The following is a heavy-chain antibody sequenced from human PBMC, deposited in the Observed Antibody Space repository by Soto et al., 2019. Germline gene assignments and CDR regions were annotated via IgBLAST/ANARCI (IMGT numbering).Heavy chain of an antibody. CDR2: IGSSSSYT. D-gene: IGHD3-9*01. J-gene: IGHJ4*02. CDR3: ARRRPTGDYNY. CDR1: GFPFSDYY. Sequence: QVQLVESGGALVKPGGSLRLSCAASGFPFSDYYMSWIRQAPGKGLEWVSSIGSSSSYTNYADPMKGRFTISRDNAKNSLYLQMNSLRAEDTAVYYCARRRPTGDYNYWGQGTLVTVSA. V-gene: IGHV3-11*05.